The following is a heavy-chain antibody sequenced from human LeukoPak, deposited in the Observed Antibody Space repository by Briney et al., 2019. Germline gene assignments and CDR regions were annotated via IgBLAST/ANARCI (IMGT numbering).Heavy chain of an antibody. V-gene: IGHV4-59*08. Sequence: SETLSLTCTVSGGSISSDYWSWIRQSPGKGLEWFGYMYYIGSNNYNPALKSRVTISLDTFKNQFSLRLSSVTAADTAVYYCARHAPGGFGELEPFDYWGQGILVTVSS. J-gene: IGHJ4*02. CDR3: ARHAPGGFGELEPFDY. D-gene: IGHD3-10*01. CDR2: MYYIGSN. CDR1: GGSISSDY.